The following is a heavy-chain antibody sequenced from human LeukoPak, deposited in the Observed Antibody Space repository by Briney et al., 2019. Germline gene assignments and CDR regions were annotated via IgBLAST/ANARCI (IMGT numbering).Heavy chain of an antibody. CDR1: GFTFSSYW. J-gene: IGHJ2*01. CDR3: ASMTLGYCYDTSCPGYFDL. CDR2: IKQDGNEK. V-gene: IGHV3-7*01. Sequence: GGSLRLSCAASGFTFSSYWLSWVRQAPGKGLEWVANIKQDGNEKYYVDSVKGRFTISRDNAKNSLYLQMNSLRAEDTAAYYCASMTLGYCYDTSCPGYFDLWGRGTLVTVSS. D-gene: IGHD2-2*01.